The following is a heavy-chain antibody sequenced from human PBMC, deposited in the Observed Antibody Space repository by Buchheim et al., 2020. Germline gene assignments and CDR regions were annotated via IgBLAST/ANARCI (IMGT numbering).Heavy chain of an antibody. Sequence: EVQLVESGGGLVQPGGSLRLSCAASGFTFSSYSMNWVRQAPGKGLEWVSYISSSSSTIYYADSVKGRFTISRDNSKNTLYLQMNSLRAEDTAVYYCARDSSYIDGTYGMDVWGQGTT. D-gene: IGHD3-9*01. J-gene: IGHJ6*02. CDR1: GFTFSSYS. CDR3: ARDSSYIDGTYGMDV. CDR2: ISSSSSTI. V-gene: IGHV3-48*01.